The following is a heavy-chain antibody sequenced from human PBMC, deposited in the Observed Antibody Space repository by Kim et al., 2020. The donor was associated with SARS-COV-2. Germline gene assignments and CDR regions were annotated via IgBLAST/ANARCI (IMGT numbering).Heavy chain of an antibody. D-gene: IGHD3-10*01. Sequence: GGSLRLSCAASGFTFSSYGMHWVRQAPGKGLEWVAVISYDGSNKYYADSVKGRFTISRDNSKNTLYLQMNSLRAEDTAVYYCAKDPAYGSGSYHWFDPWGQGTLVTVSS. CDR3: AKDPAYGSGSYHWFDP. J-gene: IGHJ5*02. CDR1: GFTFSSYG. CDR2: ISYDGSNK. V-gene: IGHV3-30*18.